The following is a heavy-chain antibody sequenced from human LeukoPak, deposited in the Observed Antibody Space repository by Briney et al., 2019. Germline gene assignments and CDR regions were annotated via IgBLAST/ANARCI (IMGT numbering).Heavy chain of an antibody. D-gene: IGHD3-10*01. J-gene: IGHJ5*02. V-gene: IGHV3-7*01. CDR2: IKQDGSEK. CDR3: ARSAVRGVMLNWFDP. Sequence: GGSLRLSCAASGFTFSSYWMSWVRQAPGKGLEWVANIKQDGSEKYYVDSVKGRFTISRDNAKNSLYLQMNSLRAEDTAVYYCARSAVRGVMLNWFDPWGQGTLVTVSS. CDR1: GFTFSSYW.